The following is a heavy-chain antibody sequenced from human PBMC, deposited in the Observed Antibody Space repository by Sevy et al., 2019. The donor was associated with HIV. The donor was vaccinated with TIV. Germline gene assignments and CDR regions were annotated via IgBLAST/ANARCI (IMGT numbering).Heavy chain of an antibody. Sequence: GGSLRLSCAASEFTFSSYWMSWVRQAPGKGLEWVANIKQDGSEKYYVASVKGRFTISRDNAKNSLYLQMNSLRAEDTAVYYCARSGGSYDYGMDVWGQGTTVTVSS. CDR3: ARSGGSYDYGMDV. CDR1: EFTFSSYW. J-gene: IGHJ6*02. D-gene: IGHD1-26*01. V-gene: IGHV3-7*01. CDR2: IKQDGSEK.